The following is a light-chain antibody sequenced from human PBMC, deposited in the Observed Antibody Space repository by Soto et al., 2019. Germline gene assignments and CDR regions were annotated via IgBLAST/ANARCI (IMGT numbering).Light chain of an antibody. CDR3: QSYDSSLSTSV. CDR1: TSNIGAGYD. CDR2: SNN. V-gene: IGLV1-40*01. Sequence: QSVLTQPPSVSGAPGQRVTISCTGSTSNIGAGYDVHWYQQLPGTAPKLLIHSNNNRPSGVPDRFSGSKSGTSASLAITGLQAEDEADYYCQSYDSSLSTSVFGGGTKLIVL. J-gene: IGLJ3*02.